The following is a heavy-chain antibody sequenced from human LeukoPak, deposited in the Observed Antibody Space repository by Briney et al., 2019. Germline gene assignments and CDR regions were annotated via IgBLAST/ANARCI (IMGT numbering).Heavy chain of an antibody. CDR3: ARGRWLQLPDY. J-gene: IGHJ4*02. CDR2: IYYSGST. Sequence: SETLSLTCTVSGGSISSYYWSWIRQPPGKGLEWIGYIYYSGSTNYNPSLKSRVTISVDTSKNQFSLKLSSVTAADTAVYYCARGRWLQLPDYWGRGTLVTVSS. CDR1: GGSISSYY. V-gene: IGHV4-59*01. D-gene: IGHD5-24*01.